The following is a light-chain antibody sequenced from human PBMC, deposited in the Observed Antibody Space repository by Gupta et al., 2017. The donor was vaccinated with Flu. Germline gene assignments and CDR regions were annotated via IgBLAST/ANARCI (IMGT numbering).Light chain of an antibody. CDR3: QQYCTSLFT. CDR2: GAS. Sequence: EIVLTQSPGTLSLSPGERATLSCRASQSVNNNLLTWYQQKPGQAPRLLIYGASSRATGIPDRFSGSESGAEFTLTIRSLKPEDFAVYYCQQYCTSLFTFGQGTRMDIK. CDR1: QSVNNNL. V-gene: IGKV3-20*01. J-gene: IGKJ2*01.